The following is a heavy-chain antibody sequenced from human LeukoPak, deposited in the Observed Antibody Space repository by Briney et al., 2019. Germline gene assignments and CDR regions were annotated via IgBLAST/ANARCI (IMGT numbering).Heavy chain of an antibody. CDR2: ISGSGGST. D-gene: IGHD1-26*01. V-gene: IGHV3-23*01. CDR1: GFTFSSYA. J-gene: IGHJ4*02. Sequence: PGGSLRLSCAASGFTFSSYAMSWVRQAPGKGLERVSAISGSGGSTYYADSVKGRFTISRDNSKNTLYLQMNSLRAEDTAVYYCARNIWASIVGAILYWGQGTLVTVSS. CDR3: ARNIWASIVGAILY.